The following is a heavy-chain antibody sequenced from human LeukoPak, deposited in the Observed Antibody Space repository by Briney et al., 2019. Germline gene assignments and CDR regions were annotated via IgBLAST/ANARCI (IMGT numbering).Heavy chain of an antibody. D-gene: IGHD2-15*01. J-gene: IGHJ6*03. CDR1: GFTFSSYW. Sequence: QPAESLRLSCAASGFTFSSYWMSWVRQVPGKGLEWVANIKQDGSEEYYVDSVKGRFTISRDNAKNSLYLQMNSLRAEDTAVYYCAREYCSGGSCYSYYYYDYMDVWGKGTTVTVSS. V-gene: IGHV3-7*01. CDR3: AREYCSGGSCYSYYYYDYMDV. CDR2: IKQDGSEE.